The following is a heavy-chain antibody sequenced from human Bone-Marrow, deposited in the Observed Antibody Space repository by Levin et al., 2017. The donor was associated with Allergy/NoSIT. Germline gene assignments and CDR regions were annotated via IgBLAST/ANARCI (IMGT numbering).Heavy chain of an antibody. CDR2: IDRSGGRA. D-gene: IGHD3-3*01. J-gene: IGHJ6*03. Sequence: GESLKISCAASGFTFTNYAMTWVRQAPGQGLEWVSSIDRSGGRAFYADSVKGRFTISRDNSKNTLDLQMYSLRAEDSALYYCARGPDESGFFGVVDIPVYYMDHWGKGTTVTVSS. V-gene: IGHV3-23*01. CDR3: ARGPDESGFFGVVDIPVYYMDH. CDR1: GFTFTNYA.